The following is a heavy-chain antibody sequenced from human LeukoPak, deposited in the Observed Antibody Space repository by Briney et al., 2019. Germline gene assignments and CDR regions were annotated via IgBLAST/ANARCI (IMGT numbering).Heavy chain of an antibody. V-gene: IGHV3-23*01. D-gene: IGHD2-21*02. J-gene: IGHJ4*02. Sequence: GGSLRLSCAASGFSFSSYAMSWVGQAPGKGLEWVSAISDSGGSTYYADSVKGRFTISRDNSKNTLYLQMNSLRAEDTAVYYCAKDHVVVVTAIRRGYFDYWGQGTLVTVSS. CDR2: ISDSGGST. CDR3: AKDHVVVVTAIRRGYFDY. CDR1: GFSFSSYA.